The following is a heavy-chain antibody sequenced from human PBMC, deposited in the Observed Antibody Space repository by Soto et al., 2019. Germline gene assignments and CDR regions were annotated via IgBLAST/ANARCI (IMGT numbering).Heavy chain of an antibody. D-gene: IGHD2-15*01. CDR1: GASLSDNY. Sequence: PSETLSLTCAVYGASLSDNYCNWLRQPPGKGLEWIGEINHSGNTNYNPSLRSRVTISIDTSKNQLSLNLRSVSAADTAVYYCARAVVVVEEGWFDPWGQGTLVTVSS. J-gene: IGHJ5*02. CDR2: INHSGNT. V-gene: IGHV4-34*01. CDR3: ARAVVVVEEGWFDP.